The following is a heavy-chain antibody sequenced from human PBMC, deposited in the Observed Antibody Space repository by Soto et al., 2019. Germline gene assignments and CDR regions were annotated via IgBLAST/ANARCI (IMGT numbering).Heavy chain of an antibody. CDR2: ISAYNGNT. J-gene: IGHJ5*02. CDR3: ARDSPHCGGDCYPQNWFDP. D-gene: IGHD2-21*02. V-gene: IGHV1-18*01. Sequence: ASVKVSCKASGYTFTSYGISCVRQAPGQGLEWMGWISAYNGNTNYAQKLQGRVTTTTDTSTSTAYMELRSLRSDDTAVCYCARDSPHCGGDCYPQNWFDPWGQGTLVTVSS. CDR1: GYTFTSYG.